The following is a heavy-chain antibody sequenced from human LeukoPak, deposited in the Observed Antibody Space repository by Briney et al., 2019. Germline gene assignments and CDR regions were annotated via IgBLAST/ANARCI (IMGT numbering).Heavy chain of an antibody. CDR3: ARDQYYYDSSGYYPGGY. CDR2: INPSGGST. D-gene: IGHD3-22*01. Sequence: ASVKVSCKASGYTFTSYYMHWVRQAPGQGLEWMGIINPSGGSTSYAQKSQGRVTMTRDTSTSTVYMELSSLRSEDTAVYYCARDQYYYDSSGYYPGGYWGQGTLVTVSS. CDR1: GYTFTSYY. V-gene: IGHV1-46*01. J-gene: IGHJ4*02.